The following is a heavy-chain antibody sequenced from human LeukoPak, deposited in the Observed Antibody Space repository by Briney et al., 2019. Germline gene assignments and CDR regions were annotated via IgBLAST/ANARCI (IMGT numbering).Heavy chain of an antibody. CDR1: GYTFTSYD. J-gene: IGHJ6*03. Sequence: GASVKVSCKASGYTFTSYDINWVRQATGQGLEWMGWMNPNSGNTGYAQKFQGRVTMTRNTSISTAYMELSSLRSEDTAVYYCARGVRRRIAARPRGHQGFYYYYYYMDVWGKGTTVTVSS. D-gene: IGHD6-6*01. CDR2: MNPNSGNT. V-gene: IGHV1-8*01. CDR3: ARGVRRRIAARPRGHQGFYYYYYYMDV.